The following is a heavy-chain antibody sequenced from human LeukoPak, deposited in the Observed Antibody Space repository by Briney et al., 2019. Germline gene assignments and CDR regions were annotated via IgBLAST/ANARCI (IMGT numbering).Heavy chain of an antibody. CDR3: AREGFSSSGFDY. V-gene: IGHV3-74*01. CDR2: INSDGSRT. Sequence: GGSLRLSCAASGFTFSNYWMHWVRQAPGKGLVWVSRINSDGSRTTYADSVKGRFTISRDNAKNTLYLQMNSLRAEDTAVYYCAREGFSSSGFDYWGQGTLVTVSS. D-gene: IGHD6-6*01. CDR1: GFTFSNYW. J-gene: IGHJ4*02.